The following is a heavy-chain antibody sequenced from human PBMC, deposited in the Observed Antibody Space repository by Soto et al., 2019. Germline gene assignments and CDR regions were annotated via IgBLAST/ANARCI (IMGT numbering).Heavy chain of an antibody. V-gene: IGHV3-13*01. Sequence: GGSLRLSCVASGITFGSYDFHWVRQGRGKGLEWVSTIGTAGDTFYSASVRGRFTVSREDAKNSLYLQMNSLRAGDTAVYFCARGELPFYYYGMDVWGQGTTVTVS. D-gene: IGHD1-7*01. J-gene: IGHJ6*02. CDR3: ARGELPFYYYGMDV. CDR1: GITFGSYD. CDR2: IGTAGDT.